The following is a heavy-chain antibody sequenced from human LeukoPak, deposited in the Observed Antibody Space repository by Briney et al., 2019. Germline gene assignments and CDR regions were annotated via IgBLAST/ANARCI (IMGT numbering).Heavy chain of an antibody. V-gene: IGHV1-69*05. D-gene: IGHD3-22*01. CDR3: ARDLPKSPYDSSGYYLDY. CDR1: GGTFSSYA. CDR2: IIPIFGTA. Sequence: ASVKVSCKAFGGTFSSYAISWVRQAPGQGLEWMGRIIPIFGTANYAQKFQGRVTITTDESTSTAYMELSSLRSEDTAVYYCARDLPKSPYDSSGYYLDYWGQGTLVTVSS. J-gene: IGHJ4*02.